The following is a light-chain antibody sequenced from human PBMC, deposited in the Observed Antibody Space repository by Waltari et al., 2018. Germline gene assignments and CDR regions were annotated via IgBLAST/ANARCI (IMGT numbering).Light chain of an antibody. J-gene: IGKJ1*01. V-gene: IGKV1-39*01. CDR3: QQSYSSPRT. CDR2: AAP. CDR1: QSIASN. Sequence: DIQMTQSPSSLSASVGDRVPITCRAIQSIASNLSWYQQKPGKAPKLLIYAAPSLQSGVPSRFSARGSGTDFTLTISSLQREDFATYYCQQSYSSPRTFGQGTKVEVK.